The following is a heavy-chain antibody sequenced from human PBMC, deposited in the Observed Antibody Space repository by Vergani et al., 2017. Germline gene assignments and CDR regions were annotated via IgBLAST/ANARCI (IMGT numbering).Heavy chain of an antibody. Sequence: QVQVVQSGAEVKKSGASVKVSCKTSGYTFSNYYMHWVRQAPGQGLEWMGIINPSGGHTNYAQTFQGRVTMTRDTSTSTFYMELSSLRSEDTAIYYCARGDYGILTGYRYWGQGTLVTVSA. CDR1: GYTFSNYY. CDR3: ARGDYGILTGYRY. D-gene: IGHD3-9*01. V-gene: IGHV1-46*03. J-gene: IGHJ4*02. CDR2: INPSGGHT.